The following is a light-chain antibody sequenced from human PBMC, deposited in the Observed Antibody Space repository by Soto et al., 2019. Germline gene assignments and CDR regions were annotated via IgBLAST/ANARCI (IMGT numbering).Light chain of an antibody. CDR3: ISYTSTNTLV. CDR2: EVS. J-gene: IGLJ2*01. Sequence: QSALTQPASASGSPGQPFTISCTRTSSDIGGNYNYVSWYQQHPGKAPKLMLYEVSNRPSGVSNRFSGSKSVNTASLTISGLQAEDEAYYYCISYTSTNTLVFGGGTKLTVL. CDR1: SSDIGGNYNY. V-gene: IGLV2-14*01.